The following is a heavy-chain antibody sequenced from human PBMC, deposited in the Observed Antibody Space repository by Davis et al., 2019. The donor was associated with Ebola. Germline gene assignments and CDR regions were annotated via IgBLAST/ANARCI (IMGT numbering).Heavy chain of an antibody. V-gene: IGHV1-69*13. CDR3: AREAGYGDLYWYFDL. J-gene: IGHJ2*01. CDR1: GGTFSSYA. D-gene: IGHD4-17*01. CDR2: IIPIFGTA. Sequence: SVKVSCKASGGTFSSYAISWVRQAPGQGLEWMGGIIPIFGTANYAQKFQGRVTITADESTSTAYMELSSLRSEDTAVYYCAREAGYGDLYWYFDLWGQGTLVTVSS.